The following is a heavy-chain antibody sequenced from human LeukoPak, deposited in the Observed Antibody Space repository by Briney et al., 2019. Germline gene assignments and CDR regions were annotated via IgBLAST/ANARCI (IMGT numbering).Heavy chain of an antibody. CDR1: GYSFTSYW. V-gene: IGHV5-51*01. CDR3: ATVRTYGDYVMNY. Sequence: GESLKISCKGSGYSFTSYWIGWVRQMPGKGLEWMGIIYPGDSGTRYSPSFQGQVTISADKSISTAYLQWSSLKASDTGMYYCATVRTYGDYVMNYWGQGTLVTVSS. D-gene: IGHD4-17*01. J-gene: IGHJ4*02. CDR2: IYPGDSGT.